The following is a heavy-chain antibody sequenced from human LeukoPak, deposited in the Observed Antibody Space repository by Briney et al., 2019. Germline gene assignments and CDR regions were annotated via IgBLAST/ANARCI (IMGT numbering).Heavy chain of an antibody. CDR1: GFNFRRYW. CDR3: ARGNSFDY. J-gene: IGHJ4*02. D-gene: IGHD1-1*01. CDR2: IHQDGGQK. Sequence: QTGGSLRTSFAASGFNFRRYWMRWVRQAPGKGLERVANIHQDGGQKFYVDSVECRLTISRDNAKDSVYLHMNSLRADDTAVYYCARGNSFDYWGQGTLVTVSS. V-gene: IGHV3-7*01.